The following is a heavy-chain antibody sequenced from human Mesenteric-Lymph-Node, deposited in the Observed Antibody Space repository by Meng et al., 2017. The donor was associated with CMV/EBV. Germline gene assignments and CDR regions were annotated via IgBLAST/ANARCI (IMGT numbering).Heavy chain of an antibody. CDR3: AHSRGHSNPLGY. Sequence: FSGFSLRSSGVGVGWIRQPPGKDLEWLALIYWDDDKRYSPSLKSRLTITKDTSKNQVVLTMTNMDPVDTATYYCAHSRGHSNPLGYWGQGTLVTVSS. V-gene: IGHV2-5*02. D-gene: IGHD4-11*01. CDR2: IYWDDDK. J-gene: IGHJ4*02. CDR1: GFSLRSSGVG.